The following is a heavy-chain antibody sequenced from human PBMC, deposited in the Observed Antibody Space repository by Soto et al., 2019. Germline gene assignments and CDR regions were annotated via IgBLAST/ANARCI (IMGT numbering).Heavy chain of an antibody. CDR2: ISYDGSNK. D-gene: IGHD2-2*01. V-gene: IGHV3-30-3*01. CDR1: GFTFSSYA. Sequence: QVQLVESGGGVVQPGRSLRLSCAASGFTFSSYAMHWVRQAPGKGLEWVAVISYDGSNKYYADSVKGRFTISRDNSKNTLYLQMNSLRAEDTAVYYCARDRCSSTSCYGAYYYYGMDVWGQGTTVTVSS. CDR3: ARDRCSSTSCYGAYYYYGMDV. J-gene: IGHJ6*02.